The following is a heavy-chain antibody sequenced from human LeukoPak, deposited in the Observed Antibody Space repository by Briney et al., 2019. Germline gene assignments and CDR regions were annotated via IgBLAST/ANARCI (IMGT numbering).Heavy chain of an antibody. D-gene: IGHD3-16*01. CDR3: ARVGDEVAYTRGYLDY. CDR1: GFPFSNYA. Sequence: GGSLRLPCAASGFPFSNYAMSWVRQAPGKGLEWVSVIYMGGNTFYADSVKGRFTISRHTSKNTLYLQMNSLRAEDTAVYYCARVGDEVAYTRGYLDYWGQGTLVTVSS. J-gene: IGHJ4*02. CDR2: IYMGGNT. V-gene: IGHV3-53*04.